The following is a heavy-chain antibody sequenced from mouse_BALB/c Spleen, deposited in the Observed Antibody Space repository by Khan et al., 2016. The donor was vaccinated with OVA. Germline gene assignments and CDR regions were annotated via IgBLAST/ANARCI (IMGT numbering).Heavy chain of an antibody. Sequence: QVQLKESGAELARPGASVKLSCTASGYTFTDYYINWVKQRTGQGLEWIGEISPGSGDTYYNERLMGKATLTADKSSSTAYMQLSSLTSEASAVYFCARRNYFGYTFAYWGQGTLVTVSA. D-gene: IGHD1-2*01. CDR3: ARRNYFGYTFAY. CDR1: GYTFTDYY. CDR2: ISPGSGDT. J-gene: IGHJ3*01. V-gene: IGHV1-77*01.